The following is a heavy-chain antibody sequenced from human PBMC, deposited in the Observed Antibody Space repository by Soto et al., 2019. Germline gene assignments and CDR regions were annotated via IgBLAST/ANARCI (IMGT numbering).Heavy chain of an antibody. CDR2: INIEGTSA. J-gene: IGHJ5*02. CDR1: GFTFSRYW. V-gene: IGHV3-74*01. CDR3: AVGLLPRISGTTLNP. Sequence: GGSLRLSCAASGFTFSRYWMHWVRQVPGKGLVWVSRINIEGTSATYADSVKGRFTISRDNARNTLFLQMNSLRAEDSAVYYCAVGLLPRISGTTLNPWGQGTLVTVSS. D-gene: IGHD1-7*01.